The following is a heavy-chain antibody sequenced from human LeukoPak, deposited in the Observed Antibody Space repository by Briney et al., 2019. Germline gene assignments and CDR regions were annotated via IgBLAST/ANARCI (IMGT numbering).Heavy chain of an antibody. D-gene: IGHD5-18*01. J-gene: IGHJ4*02. Sequence: EWVSSISSSSSYIYYADSVKGRFTISRDNAKNSLYLQMNSLRAEDTAVYYCARGGLGYSYSNYWGQGTLVTVSS. V-gene: IGHV3-21*01. CDR3: ARGGLGYSYSNY. CDR2: ISSSSSYI.